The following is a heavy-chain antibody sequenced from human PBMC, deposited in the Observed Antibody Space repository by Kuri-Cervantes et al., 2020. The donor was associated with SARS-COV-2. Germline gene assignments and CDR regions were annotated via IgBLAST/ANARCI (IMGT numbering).Heavy chain of an antibody. CDR1: GGSIGGSHY. D-gene: IGHD6-13*01. J-gene: IGHJ4*02. CDR3: ARDPRAVAGFDS. CDR2: IYTSGST. V-gene: IGHV4-61*09. Sequence: SETLSLTCTVSGGSIGGSHYWTWIRQPAGKGLEWIGHIYTSGSTRYNPSLKSRVSISVDTSKNQFSLKLSSVTAADTAVYYCARDPRAVAGFDSWGQGTLVTVSS.